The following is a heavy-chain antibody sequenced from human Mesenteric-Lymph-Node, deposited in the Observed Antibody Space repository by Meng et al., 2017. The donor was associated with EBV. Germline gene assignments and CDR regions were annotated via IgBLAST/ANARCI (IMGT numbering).Heavy chain of an antibody. CDR3: AKDEDSEGQLEH. CDR1: GYTFTGYQ. V-gene: IGHV1-46*01. Sequence: QVQMVQSGAGVTKPGASVKVSCKASGYTFTGYQIHWVRPAPVEGLEWIGIINPSGGSKRYAQKFQDRVTMTGDTSTSTVYMELSGLTPEDTAVYYCAKDEDSEGQLEHWGQGSLVTVSS. CDR2: INPSGGSK. D-gene: IGHD1-1*01. J-gene: IGHJ4*02.